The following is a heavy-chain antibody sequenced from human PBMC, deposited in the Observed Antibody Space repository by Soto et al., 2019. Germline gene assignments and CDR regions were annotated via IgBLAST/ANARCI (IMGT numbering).Heavy chain of an antibody. D-gene: IGHD3-10*01. CDR1: VDSLSSRSHY. Sequence: TLXVTCSVTVDSLSSRSHYCHWIRQLPGKGLEFIGYIFYTGATYYNPSLRGRVSMSIDTSKNQFSLNLRSVTAADTAVYYCAREGRHSGGMRENWFDPWGKGTLVSVSS. CDR3: AREGRHSGGMRENWFDP. V-gene: IGHV4-31*03. CDR2: IFYTGAT. J-gene: IGHJ5*02.